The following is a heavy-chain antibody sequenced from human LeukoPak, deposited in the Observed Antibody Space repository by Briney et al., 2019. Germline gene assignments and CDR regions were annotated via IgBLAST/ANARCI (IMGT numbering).Heavy chain of an antibody. J-gene: IGHJ6*03. CDR2: INHSGST. Sequence: SETLSLTCAVYGGSFSGYYWSWIRQPPGKGLEWIGEINHSGSTNYNPSLKSRVTISVDTSKNQFSLKLSSVTAADTAVYYCARGVLSLRYYYYYIDVWGKGTTVTVSS. CDR3: ARGVLSLRYYYYYIDV. D-gene: IGHD2/OR15-2a*01. V-gene: IGHV4-34*01. CDR1: GGSFSGYY.